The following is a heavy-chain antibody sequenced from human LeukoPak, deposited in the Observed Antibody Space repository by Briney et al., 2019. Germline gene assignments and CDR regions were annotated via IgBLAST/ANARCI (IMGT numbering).Heavy chain of an antibody. D-gene: IGHD5-12*01. CDR2: ISSSSSYI. V-gene: IGHV3-21*01. J-gene: IGHJ4*02. CDR3: ARRGSGYTEPIDY. CDR1: GFTFSSYS. Sequence: PGGSLRLSCAASGFTFSSYSMNWVRQAPGKGPEWVSSISSSSSYIYYADSVKGRFTISRDNAKKSLYLQMNSLRAEDTAVYYCARRGSGYTEPIDYWGQGTLVTVSS.